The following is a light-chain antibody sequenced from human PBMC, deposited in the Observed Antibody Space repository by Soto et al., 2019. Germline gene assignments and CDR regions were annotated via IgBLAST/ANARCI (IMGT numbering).Light chain of an antibody. CDR2: AAS. V-gene: IGKV1-9*01. Sequence: DIHLTQSPSFLFASVGDRVTITCRASQDVGHFLAWYQQKPGKAPKLLMYAASTLQSDVPARFRGSGSGTEFTLTITSLQPKDFATYYCQQLDSYLSFTFGGGTKVEI. CDR1: QDVGHF. J-gene: IGKJ4*01. CDR3: QQLDSYLSFT.